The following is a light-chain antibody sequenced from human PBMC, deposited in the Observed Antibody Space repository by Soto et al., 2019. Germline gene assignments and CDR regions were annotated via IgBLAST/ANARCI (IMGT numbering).Light chain of an antibody. Sequence: EVGMTQSAAALSVSQGERVTLSCRSSQSVADNLAWCQQKPGQGPRLLIYGASTRATGIPARFSGSGSETDFTLTISSLRSEDSAVYHCQQYNNWPITFGQGTLLAV. CDR2: GAS. J-gene: IGKJ5*01. CDR1: QSVADN. V-gene: IGKV3-15*01. CDR3: QQYNNWPIT.